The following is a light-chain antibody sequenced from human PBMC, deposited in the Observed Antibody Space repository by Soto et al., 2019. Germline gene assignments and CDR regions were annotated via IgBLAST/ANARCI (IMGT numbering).Light chain of an antibody. V-gene: IGLV2-14*01. CDR2: EVS. CDR1: IHYDF. Sequence: QSALTQPASVSGSPGQSITISCTGYIHYDFVSWYQQHPGTAPKLVIYEVSNRPSGVSSRFSGSKSGNTASLTISGLQAEDEATYYCNSYRSSNNLEGVFGGGTKVTVL. J-gene: IGLJ3*02. CDR3: NSYRSSNNLEGV.